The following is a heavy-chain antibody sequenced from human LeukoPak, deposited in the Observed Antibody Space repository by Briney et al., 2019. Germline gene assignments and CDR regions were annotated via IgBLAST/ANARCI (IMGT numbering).Heavy chain of an antibody. Sequence: ASVRVSCKASGDTFSTHGISWVRQAPGQGLEWMGRIIPILALANYAQRFQGRVTITADKSTSTAYMELSSLRSEDTAVYYCATYLDPSITMTRRRTGWFFDRWGRGTLVTVSS. CDR2: IIPILALA. CDR3: ATYLDPSITMTRRRTGWFFDR. V-gene: IGHV1-69*04. CDR1: GDTFSTHG. J-gene: IGHJ2*01. D-gene: IGHD3-22*01.